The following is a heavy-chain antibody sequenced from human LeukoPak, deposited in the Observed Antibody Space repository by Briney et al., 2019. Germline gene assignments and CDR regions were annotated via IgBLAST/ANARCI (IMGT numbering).Heavy chain of an antibody. CDR3: ARVAGYCSSTSNCYSDY. Sequence: PGGSLKLSCAASGFTFTSYTMNWVRQAPGKGLKWVSSISSTSSYIYYTDSVKGRFTISRDNAKNSLYLQMNSLRAEDTAVYYCARVAGYCSSTSNCYSDYWGQGTLVTVSS. CDR2: ISSTSSYI. J-gene: IGHJ4*02. D-gene: IGHD2-2*01. CDR1: GFTFTSYT. V-gene: IGHV3-21*01.